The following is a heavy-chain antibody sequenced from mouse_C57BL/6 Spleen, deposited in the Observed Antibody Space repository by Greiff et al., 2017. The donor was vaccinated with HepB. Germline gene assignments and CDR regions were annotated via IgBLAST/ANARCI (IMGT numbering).Heavy chain of an antibody. V-gene: IGHV10-1*01. Sequence: EVKLEESGGGLVQPKGSLKLSCAASGFSFNTYAMNWVRQAPGKGLEWVARIRSKSNNYATYYADSVKDRFTISRDDSESMLYLQMNNLKTEDTAMYYCVRHNYDYAMDYWGQGTSVTVSS. CDR3: VRHNYDYAMDY. J-gene: IGHJ4*01. CDR1: GFSFNTYA. CDR2: IRSKSNNYAT. D-gene: IGHD2-1*01.